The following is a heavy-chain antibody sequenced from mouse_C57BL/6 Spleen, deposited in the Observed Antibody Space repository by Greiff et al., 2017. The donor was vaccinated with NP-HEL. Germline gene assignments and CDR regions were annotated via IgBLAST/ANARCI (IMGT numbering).Heavy chain of an antibody. D-gene: IGHD1-1*01. J-gene: IGHJ2*01. V-gene: IGHV5-17*01. CDR1: GFTFSDYG. Sequence: DVQLQESGGGLVKPGGSLKLSCAASGFTFSDYGMHWVRQAPEKGLEWVAYISSGSSTIYYADTVKGRFTISRDNAKNTLFLQMTSLRSEDTAMYYCARPHYYGSSYFDYWGQGTTLTVSS. CDR3: ARPHYYGSSYFDY. CDR2: ISSGSSTI.